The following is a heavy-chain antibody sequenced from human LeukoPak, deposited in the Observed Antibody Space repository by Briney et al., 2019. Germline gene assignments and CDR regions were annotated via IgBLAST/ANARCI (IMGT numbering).Heavy chain of an antibody. V-gene: IGHV3-9*03. CDR3: ARDGGASLEPY. CDR2: ISWNSGSI. Sequence: GGSLRLSRAASGFTFDDYAMHWVRQAPGKGLEWVSGISWNSGSIGYADSVKGRFTISRDNAKNSLYLQMNSLRAEDMALYYCARDGGASLEPYWGQGTLVTVSS. D-gene: IGHD1-26*01. CDR1: GFTFDDYA. J-gene: IGHJ4*02.